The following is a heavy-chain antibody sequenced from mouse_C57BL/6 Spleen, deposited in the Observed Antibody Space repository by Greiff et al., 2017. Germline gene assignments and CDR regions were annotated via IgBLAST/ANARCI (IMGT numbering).Heavy chain of an antibody. Sequence: VKLMESGPELVKPGASVKISCKASGYAFSSSWMNWVKQRPGKGLEWIGRIYPGDGDTNYNGKFKGKATLTADKSSSTAYMQLSSLTSEDSAVYFCATYVNYDVAWFAYWGQGTLVTVSA. V-gene: IGHV1-82*01. CDR1: GYAFSSSW. J-gene: IGHJ3*01. D-gene: IGHD2-1*01. CDR3: ATYVNYDVAWFAY. CDR2: IYPGDGDT.